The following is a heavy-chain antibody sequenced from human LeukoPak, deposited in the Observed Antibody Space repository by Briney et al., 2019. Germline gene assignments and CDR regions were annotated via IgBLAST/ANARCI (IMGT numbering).Heavy chain of an antibody. V-gene: IGHV3-30*04. CDR2: ISYDGSNK. CDR1: GFTFSSYA. Sequence: PGGSLRLSCAASGFTFSSYAMHWVRQAPGKGLEWVAVISYDGSNKYYADSVKGRFTISRDNSKNTVYLQMNDLRVEDTAIYYCAKGGLRGGTYNDDFWGQGTLVTVSS. D-gene: IGHD3-16*01. CDR3: AKGGLRGGTYNDDF. J-gene: IGHJ4*02.